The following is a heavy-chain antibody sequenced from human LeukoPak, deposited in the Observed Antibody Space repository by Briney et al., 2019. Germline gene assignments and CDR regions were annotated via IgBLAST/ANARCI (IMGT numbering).Heavy chain of an antibody. CDR1: GYSFTSYW. V-gene: IGHV5-51*01. Sequence: GESLKISCKGSGYSFTSYWIGWVRQMPGKGLEWMGIIYPGDSDTRHSPSFQGQVTISADKSISTAYLQWSSLKASGTAMYYGASRRSPEDYYYYGMDVWGQGTTVTDSS. CDR3: ASRRSPEDYYYYGMDV. J-gene: IGHJ6*02. D-gene: IGHD2-15*01. CDR2: IYPGDSDT.